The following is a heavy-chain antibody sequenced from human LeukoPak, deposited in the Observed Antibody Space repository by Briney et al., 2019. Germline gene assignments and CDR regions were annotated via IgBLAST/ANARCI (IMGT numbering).Heavy chain of an antibody. CDR3: ARTRGYYYDSSGYQLDDTFDY. V-gene: IGHV3-30-3*01. D-gene: IGHD3-22*01. Sequence: PGRSLRLSCAASGFTFSSYAMHWVRQAPGKGLEWVAVISYDGSNKYYADSVKGRFTISRDNSKNTLYLQMNSLRAEDTAVYYCARTRGYYYDSSGYQLDDTFDYWGQGTLVTVSS. CDR2: ISYDGSNK. J-gene: IGHJ4*02. CDR1: GFTFSSYA.